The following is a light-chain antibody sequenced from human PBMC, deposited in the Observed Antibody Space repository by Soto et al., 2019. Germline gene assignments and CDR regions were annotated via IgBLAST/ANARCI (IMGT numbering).Light chain of an antibody. V-gene: IGKV1-5*01. CDR2: DAS. J-gene: IGKJ2*01. CDR1: QRISRW. Sequence: DIQMTQSPSTLSASVGDRVTITCRASQRISRWLAWYQQKPGKAPKLLIYDASSLESGVPSRFSGSRSGTEFTLTIDSLQPDDSATYYRLQYESYSPYTFGQGTKLEI. CDR3: LQYESYSPYT.